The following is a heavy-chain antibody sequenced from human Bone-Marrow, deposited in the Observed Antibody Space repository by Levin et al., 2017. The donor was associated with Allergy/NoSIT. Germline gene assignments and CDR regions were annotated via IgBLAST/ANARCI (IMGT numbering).Heavy chain of an antibody. Sequence: GGSLRLSCVASGFTFSSYAMNWVRQSPGKGLEWVSGISGSGDSTYYGDSVKGRFTISRDNSKNTLYLQMNSLRAEDTAVYFCAKGKGVNQGYAGYYWGPGTLVTVSA. D-gene: IGHD2-15*01. CDR3: AKGKGVNQGYAGYY. V-gene: IGHV3-23*01. CDR1: GFTFSSYA. J-gene: IGHJ4*02. CDR2: ISGSGDST.